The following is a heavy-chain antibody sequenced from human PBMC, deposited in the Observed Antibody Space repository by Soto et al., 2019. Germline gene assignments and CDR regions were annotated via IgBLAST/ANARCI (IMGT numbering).Heavy chain of an antibody. CDR1: GGSISSGGYS. Sequence: SETLSLTCAVSGGSISSGGYSWSWIRQPPGKGLEWIGYIYHSGSTYYNPSLKSRLTISVDRSKNQFSLKLSSVTAADTAVYYCARSLGITTSYGVDVWGQGTTVTVSS. D-gene: IGHD3-3*01. CDR2: IYHSGST. V-gene: IGHV4-30-2*01. J-gene: IGHJ6*02. CDR3: ARSLGITTSYGVDV.